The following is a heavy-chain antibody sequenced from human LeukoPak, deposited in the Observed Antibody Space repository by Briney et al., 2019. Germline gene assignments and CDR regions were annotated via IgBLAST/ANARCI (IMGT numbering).Heavy chain of an antibody. J-gene: IGHJ4*02. CDR1: GGSISSSSYY. CDR2: IYYSGST. Sequence: SETLSLTCTASGGSISSSSYYWGWIRQPPGKGLEWIGSIYYSGSTYYNPSLKSRVTISVDTSKNQFPLKLSSVTAADTAVYYCARGRDLDCSSASCSMFDYWGQGTLVTVSS. V-gene: IGHV4-39*06. D-gene: IGHD2-2*01. CDR3: ARGRDLDCSSASCSMFDY.